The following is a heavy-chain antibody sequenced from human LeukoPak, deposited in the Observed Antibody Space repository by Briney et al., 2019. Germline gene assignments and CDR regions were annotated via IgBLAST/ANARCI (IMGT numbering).Heavy chain of an antibody. V-gene: IGHV3-30*04. CDR3: AASEGYDILTGYYPGGGGFDY. J-gene: IGHJ4*02. CDR1: GFTFSSYA. D-gene: IGHD3-9*01. Sequence: GGSLRLSCAASGFTFSSYAMHWVRQAPGRGLEWVAVISYDGSNKYYADSVKGRFTISRDNSKNTLYLQMNSLRAEDTAVYYCAASEGYDILTGYYPGGGGFDYWGQGTLVTVSS. CDR2: ISYDGSNK.